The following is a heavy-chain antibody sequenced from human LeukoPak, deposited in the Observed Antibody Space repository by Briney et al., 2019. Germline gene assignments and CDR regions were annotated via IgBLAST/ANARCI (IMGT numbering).Heavy chain of an antibody. CDR3: ARARLGYYDEYFDP. D-gene: IGHD3-16*01. CDR1: GFTFSDYS. Sequence: GGPLRLSCATSGFTFSDYSMTWVRQAPGKGLEWVSSITSTSSHINIADSVRGRFTISRDNAKNALFLQMTSLTDEDTALYYCARARLGYYDEYFDPWGQGTQVTVSS. V-gene: IGHV3-21*01. CDR2: ITSTSSHI. J-gene: IGHJ5*02.